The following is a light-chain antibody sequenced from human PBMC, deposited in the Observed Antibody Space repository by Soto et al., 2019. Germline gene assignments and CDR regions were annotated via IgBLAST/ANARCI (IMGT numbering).Light chain of an antibody. V-gene: IGKV3-15*01. Sequence: EIVMTQSPATLSVSPGERATLSCRASQSVSSYLAWYQQKPGLPPRLLIYDASTRATGIPDRFSGSGSGTDFNLTISSLQSADFAVYYCQKYSNWPPLYTFGRGTKLEIK. CDR2: DAS. CDR3: QKYSNWPPLYT. J-gene: IGKJ2*01. CDR1: QSVSSY.